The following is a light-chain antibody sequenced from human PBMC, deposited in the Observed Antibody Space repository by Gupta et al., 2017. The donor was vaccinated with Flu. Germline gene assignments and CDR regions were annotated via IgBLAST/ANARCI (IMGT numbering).Light chain of an antibody. CDR2: MNN. J-gene: IGLJ3*02. V-gene: IGLV1-47*01. CDR1: SSNIGSNY. Sequence: CSGSSSNIGSNYVYWYQQLPGTAPNLLIYMNNQRPSGVPDRFSGSKSGTSASLAMSGLRSEDEADYYCAAWDDSLSGHWVFGGGTKLTVL. CDR3: AAWDDSLSGHWV.